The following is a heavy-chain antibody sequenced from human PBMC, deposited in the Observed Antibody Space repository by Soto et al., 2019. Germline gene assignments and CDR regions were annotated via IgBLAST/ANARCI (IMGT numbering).Heavy chain of an antibody. Sequence: EVQLVESGGGLVQPGGSLRLSCAASGFTFSSYEMNWVRQAPGKGLEWVSYISSSGSTIYYANSVKGRFTISRDNAKNSLYLQMNSLRAEDTAVYYCARDSGYSSSWTFWGQGTMVTVSS. CDR2: ISSSGSTI. J-gene: IGHJ3*01. D-gene: IGHD6-13*01. CDR1: GFTFSSYE. CDR3: ARDSGYSSSWTF. V-gene: IGHV3-48*03.